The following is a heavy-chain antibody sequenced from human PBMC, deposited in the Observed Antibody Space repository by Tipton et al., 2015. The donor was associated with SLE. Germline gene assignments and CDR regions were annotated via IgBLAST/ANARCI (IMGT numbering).Heavy chain of an antibody. J-gene: IGHJ4*02. D-gene: IGHD2-21*01. V-gene: IGHV3-53*01. CDR3: ARRLANNSQFDS. CDR1: GFTVSSSY. Sequence: SLRLSCAASGFTVSSSYMSWVRQAPGKGLEWVSVIYSGGTTFYADSVKGRFTISRDNAKNSLYLQMNSLRAEDTAVYYCARRLANNSQFDSWGQGTLVTVSS. CDR2: IYSGGTT.